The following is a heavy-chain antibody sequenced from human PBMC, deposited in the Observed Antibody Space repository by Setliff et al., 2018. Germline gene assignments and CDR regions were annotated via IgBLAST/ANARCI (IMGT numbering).Heavy chain of an antibody. CDR2: FDPEDGET. CDR3: ARKEIPSDY. J-gene: IGHJ4*02. CDR1: GYTLTELS. V-gene: IGHV1-24*01. D-gene: IGHD2-21*01. Sequence: ASVKVSCKVSGYTLTELSMHWVRQAPGKGLEWMGGFDPEDGETIYAQKFQGRVTMTTDTSTSTAYMELRSLRSDDTAVYYCARKEIPSDYWGQGTLVTVSS.